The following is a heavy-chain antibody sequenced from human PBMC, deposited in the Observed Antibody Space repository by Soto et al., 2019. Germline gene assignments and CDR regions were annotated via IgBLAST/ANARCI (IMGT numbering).Heavy chain of an antibody. CDR3: ARDRGYCANGVCFRYDY. J-gene: IGHJ4*02. Sequence: GASVKVSCKASGYTFTSYGISWVRQAPGQGLEWMGWVSAYNGDTNYAQNFQGRVTMTTDTSTSTAYMDLRSLRSDDTATYYCARDRGYCANGVCFRYDYWGQGPLVTVAS. V-gene: IGHV1-18*01. CDR2: VSAYNGDT. D-gene: IGHD2-8*01. CDR1: GYTFTSYG.